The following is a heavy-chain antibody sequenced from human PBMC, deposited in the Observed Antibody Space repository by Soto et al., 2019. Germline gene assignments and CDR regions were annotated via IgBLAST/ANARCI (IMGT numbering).Heavy chain of an antibody. J-gene: IGHJ5*02. CDR2: FYWDDDK. CDR3: AHSVAVFRGARWFDA. Sequence: ESGPTLVNPTQALTLTCSFSGFSLRSFGVAVGWIRQPPGKALEWLALFYWDDDKRYSPSLMNRVSIITETSKNQVVLTLTNMDPMDTATYFCAHSVAVFRGARWFDAWGQGILVTVSS. D-gene: IGHD2-15*01. CDR1: GFSLRSFGVA. V-gene: IGHV2-5*02.